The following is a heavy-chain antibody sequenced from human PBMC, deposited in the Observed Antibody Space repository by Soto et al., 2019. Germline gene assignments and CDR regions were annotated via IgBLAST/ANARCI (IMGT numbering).Heavy chain of an antibody. Sequence: QLQLQASGSGLVKPSQTLSLTCAVSGGSISSGGYSWSWIRQPPGKGLEWIGYIYHSVSTYYNPSLKSRVTISVDRSKNQFSLKLSSVTAADTAVYYCARVPSPWGQGTLVTVSS. CDR3: ARVPSP. CDR1: GGSISSGGYS. V-gene: IGHV4-30-2*01. CDR2: IYHSVST. J-gene: IGHJ5*02.